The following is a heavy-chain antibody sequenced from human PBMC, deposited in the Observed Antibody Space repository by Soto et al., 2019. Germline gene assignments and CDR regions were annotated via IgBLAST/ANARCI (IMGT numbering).Heavy chain of an antibody. CDR1: GGSISSYY. CDR2: IYYSGST. J-gene: IGHJ3*02. Sequence: PSETLSLTCTVSGGSISSYYWSWIRQPPGKGLEWIGYIYYSGSTNYNPSLKSRVTISVDTSKNQFSLKLSSVTAADTAVYYCARDIVVVPAAIFVFNIWGQGTMVTVS. CDR3: ARDIVVVPAAIFVFNI. V-gene: IGHV4-59*01. D-gene: IGHD2-2*01.